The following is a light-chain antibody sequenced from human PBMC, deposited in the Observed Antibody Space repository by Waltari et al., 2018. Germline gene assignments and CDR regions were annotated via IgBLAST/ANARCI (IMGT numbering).Light chain of an antibody. CDR1: RSNIGNNY. CDR3: GTWDSSLSGAV. Sequence: QSVLTQPPSVSAAPGQRVTISCSGGRSNIGNNYVSWYRQFPGTAPKLLIYEDTGRPSAIAGRFSVSKSGTSATLDITGLQAGDEADYYCGTWDSSLSGAVFGGGTHLTVL. CDR2: EDT. V-gene: IGLV1-51*02. J-gene: IGLJ7*01.